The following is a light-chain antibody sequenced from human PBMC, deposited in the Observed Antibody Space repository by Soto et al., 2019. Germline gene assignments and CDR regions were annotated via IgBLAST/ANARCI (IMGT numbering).Light chain of an antibody. CDR1: QGISNY. CDR2: AAS. J-gene: IGKJ1*01. CDR3: QNYNSAPRT. Sequence: DIQMTQSPSSLSASVGDRVTITCRASQGISNYLAWYQQKPGKDPKLLIYAASTLQSGVPSRFSRGGSATYLTLTISSLQPEDVATYYCQNYNSAPRTFGQGTKVEIK. V-gene: IGKV1-27*01.